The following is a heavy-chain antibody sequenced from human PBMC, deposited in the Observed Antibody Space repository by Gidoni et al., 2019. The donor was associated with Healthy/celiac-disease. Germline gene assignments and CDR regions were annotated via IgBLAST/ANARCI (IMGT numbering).Heavy chain of an antibody. Sequence: QVQLQQWGAGLLKPSETLSLTCAVSGGSFSGYYWSWIRQPPGKGLEWIGEINHSGSTNYNPSLKSRVTISVDTSKNQFSLKLSSVTAADTAVYYCARQGEYQLRRFDYWGQGTLVTVSS. D-gene: IGHD2-2*01. V-gene: IGHV4-34*01. CDR1: GGSFSGYY. J-gene: IGHJ4*02. CDR3: ARQGEYQLRRFDY. CDR2: INHSGST.